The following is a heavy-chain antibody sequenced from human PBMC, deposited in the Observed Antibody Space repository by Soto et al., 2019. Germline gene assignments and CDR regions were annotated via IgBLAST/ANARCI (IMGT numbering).Heavy chain of an antibody. V-gene: IGHV1-18*01. CDR3: AATYYYDSSGPGPDCFDP. D-gene: IGHD3-22*01. CDR2: ISAYNGNT. CDR1: GYTFTSYG. Sequence: VKVSCKASGYTFTSYGISWVRQAPGQGLEWMGWISAYNGNTNYAQKLQGRVTMTTDTSTSTAYMELRSLRSDDTAVYYCAATYYYDSSGPGPDCFDPWGQGPLVTVSS. J-gene: IGHJ5*02.